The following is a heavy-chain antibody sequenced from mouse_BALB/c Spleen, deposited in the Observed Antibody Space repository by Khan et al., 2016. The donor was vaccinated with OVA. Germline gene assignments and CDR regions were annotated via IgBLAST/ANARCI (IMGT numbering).Heavy chain of an antibody. V-gene: IGHV5-17*02. CDR1: GFTFSSFG. J-gene: IGHJ1*01. D-gene: IGHD2-1*01. Sequence: EVELVESGGGLVQPGGSRKLSCAASGFTFSSFGMHWVRQAPKKGLEWVAYMSSGSSTIYYVDTVKGRFTISRDNPKNTLFPQMTSLRSEDTAMYYCARSGGNFHWYFDVWGAGTSVTVSS. CDR2: MSSGSSTI. CDR3: ARSGGNFHWYFDV.